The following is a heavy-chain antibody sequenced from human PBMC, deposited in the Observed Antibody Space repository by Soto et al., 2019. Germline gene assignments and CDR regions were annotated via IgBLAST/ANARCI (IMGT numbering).Heavy chain of an antibody. V-gene: IGHV1-24*01. Sequence: ASVKVSCKVSGYTLTELSMHWVRQAPGKGLEWMGGFDPEDGVTIYAQKFQGRVTMTEDTSTDTAYMELSSLRSEDTAVYYCATSSFGGVIVPFDYWGQGTLVTVSS. CDR2: FDPEDGVT. CDR1: GYTLTELS. D-gene: IGHD3-16*02. CDR3: ATSSFGGVIVPFDY. J-gene: IGHJ4*02.